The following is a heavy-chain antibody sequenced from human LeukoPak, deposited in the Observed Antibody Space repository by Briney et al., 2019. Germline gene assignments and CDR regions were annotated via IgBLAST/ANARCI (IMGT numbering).Heavy chain of an antibody. CDR1: GGSISSGDYY. CDR2: IYYSAST. J-gene: IGHJ4*02. CDR3: AREQGGSYFDY. D-gene: IGHD2-15*01. V-gene: IGHV4-30-4*01. Sequence: TTSQTLSLTCTVSGGSISSGDYYWSWIRQPPGKGLEWIGYIYYSASTYYNPSLKSRVTISVDTSKNQFSLKLSSVTAADTAVYYCAREQGGSYFDYWGQGTLVTVSS.